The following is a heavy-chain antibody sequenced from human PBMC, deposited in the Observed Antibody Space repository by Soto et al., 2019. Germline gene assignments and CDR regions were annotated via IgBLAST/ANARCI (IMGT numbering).Heavy chain of an antibody. D-gene: IGHD2-8*01. CDR3: ARRTNGYFGY. Sequence: EVQLLESGGGLAQPGGSLTLSCAASGFTFSDYTMSWVRQAPGQVLECISVILSDYNTFYSGSVRGRFTISRDNSKNTLYLQMNSLRAEDRAFYYCARRTNGYFGYWGQGALVPVSS. V-gene: IGHV3-23*03. J-gene: IGHJ4*02. CDR1: GFTFSDYT. CDR2: ILSDYNT.